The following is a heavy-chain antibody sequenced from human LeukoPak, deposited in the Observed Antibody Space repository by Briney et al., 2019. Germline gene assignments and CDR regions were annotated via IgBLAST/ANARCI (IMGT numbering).Heavy chain of an antibody. V-gene: IGHV3-53*01. J-gene: IGHJ4*02. CDR1: GFIVSSNY. CDR2: IYSAGST. Sequence: GGSLRLSCAASGFIVSSNYMSWVRQAPGKGLEWVSVIYSAGSTYYADSVKGRFTMSRDDPKNTVYLQMNSLRVEDTAVYYCARVDRNSSGYRYWGQGTLVTVSS. CDR3: ARVDRNSSGYRY. D-gene: IGHD6-13*01.